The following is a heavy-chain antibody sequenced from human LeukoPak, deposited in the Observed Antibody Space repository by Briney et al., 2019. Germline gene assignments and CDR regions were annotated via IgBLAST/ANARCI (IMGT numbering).Heavy chain of an antibody. Sequence: GGSLRLSCAASGFTFSSYSMNWVRQAPGKGLEWVSAISGSGGGTYYADSVKGRFTISRDNSKNTLYLQMNSLRAEDTAVYYCAKDKDIAAAGTRGYFDYWGQGTLVTVSS. V-gene: IGHV3-23*01. CDR1: GFTFSSYS. CDR2: ISGSGGGT. J-gene: IGHJ4*02. CDR3: AKDKDIAAAGTRGYFDY. D-gene: IGHD6-13*01.